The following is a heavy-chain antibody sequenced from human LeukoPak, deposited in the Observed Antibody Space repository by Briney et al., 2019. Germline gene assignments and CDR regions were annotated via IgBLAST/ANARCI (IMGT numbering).Heavy chain of an antibody. CDR2: INPNSGGT. CDR3: ARGEYYYYYMDV. CDR1: GYTFTGYY. Sequence: ASVKVSCKASGYTFTGYYMHWVRQAPGQGLEWMGWINPNSGGTNYAQKFQGRVTMTRDTSISTAYMELSRLRSDDTAAYHCARGEYYYYYMDVWGKGTTVTVSS. J-gene: IGHJ6*03. V-gene: IGHV1-2*02.